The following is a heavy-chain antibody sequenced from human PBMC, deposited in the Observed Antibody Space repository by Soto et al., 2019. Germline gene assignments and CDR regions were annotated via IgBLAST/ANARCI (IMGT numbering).Heavy chain of an antibody. CDR3: ARVEISAAVGLSGMAV. CDR2: ISGTSTTI. D-gene: IGHD6-25*01. Sequence: QVQLVESGGGLVKPGGSLRLSCAASGFTFSDYYMSWVRQAPGKGLEWVSYISGTSTTIYYADSVKGRFTISRDNAKNSLYLQMNSLRAEDTAVYYCARVEISAAVGLSGMAVWGQGTTVTVSS. J-gene: IGHJ6*02. CDR1: GFTFSDYY. V-gene: IGHV3-11*04.